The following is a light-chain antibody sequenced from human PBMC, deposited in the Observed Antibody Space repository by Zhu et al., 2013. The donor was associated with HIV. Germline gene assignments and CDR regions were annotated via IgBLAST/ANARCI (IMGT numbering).Light chain of an antibody. CDR2: GAS. Sequence: DIQLTQSPSFLSASVGDRITITCRASQGIGNYVAWYQQRPMKAPKFLIYGASTSQSGVPSRFSGSGSGTEFTLTISSLQPEDFATYHCQQLHSYPFTFGPGTRVDVK. CDR3: QQLHSYPFT. J-gene: IGKJ3*01. CDR1: QGIGNY. V-gene: IGKV1-9*01.